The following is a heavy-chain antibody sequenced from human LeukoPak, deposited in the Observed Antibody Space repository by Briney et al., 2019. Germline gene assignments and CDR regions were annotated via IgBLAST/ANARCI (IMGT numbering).Heavy chain of an antibody. CDR3: VRQKSNGGGSLDF. CDR2: ISWDGSTT. V-gene: IGHV3-43*01. J-gene: IGHJ4*02. Sequence: GESLRLSCAASGFIFEEEIMHWVRQAPGRGLEWVSLISWDGSTTYYADSVKGRFTISRDNNEYSLYLQMTNLRSEDTALYYCVRQKSNGGGSLDFWGQGTLVTVSS. D-gene: IGHD2-8*01. CDR1: GFIFEEEI.